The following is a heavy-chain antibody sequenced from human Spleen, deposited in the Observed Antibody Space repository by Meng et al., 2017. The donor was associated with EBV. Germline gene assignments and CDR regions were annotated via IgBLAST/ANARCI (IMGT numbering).Heavy chain of an antibody. CDR2: ISTYNGNT. CDR1: GYTFTSYG. D-gene: IGHD3-10*01. J-gene: IGHJ5*02. V-gene: IGHV1-18*01. CDR3: ARDRGSITLVRGVIIRKNWFDP. Sequence: QVQLVQSGAEVKKPGASVTVSCKASGYTFTSYGFSWVRQAPGQGLEWMGWISTYNGNTNYAPKLQGRVTLTTDTSTSTAYMELRTLRSDDTAVYYCARDRGSITLVRGVIIRKNWFDPWGQGTLVTVSS.